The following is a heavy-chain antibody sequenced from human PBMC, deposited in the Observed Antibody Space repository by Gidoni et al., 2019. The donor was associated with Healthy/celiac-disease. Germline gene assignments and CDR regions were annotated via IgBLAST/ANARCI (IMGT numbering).Heavy chain of an antibody. D-gene: IGHD3-22*01. CDR3: ARHTRTYYYDSSGYYFGY. Sequence: QVQLQESGPGLVKPSATLSLTCTVSGGSISSYYWSWIRQPPGKALEWIGYIYYSGSTNYNPSLKSRVTISVDTSKNQFSLKLSSVTAADTAVYYCARHTRTYYYDSSGYYFGYWGQGTLVTVSS. J-gene: IGHJ4*02. V-gene: IGHV4-59*08. CDR1: GGSISSYY. CDR2: IYYSGST.